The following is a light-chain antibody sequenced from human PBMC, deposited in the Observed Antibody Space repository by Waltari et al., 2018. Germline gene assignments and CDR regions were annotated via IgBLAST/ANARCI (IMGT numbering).Light chain of an antibody. CDR2: QDT. Sequence: FDLTQPSSVSVSPGQTARITCSGDIVTKKYTRWFQQKPGRAPLLLIYQDTGRPLGIPERFSGSISGTTITLTITGAQFEDEADYHCFSAADDFWVFGGGTKLTVL. J-gene: IGLJ3*02. V-gene: IGLV3-27*01. CDR3: FSAADDFWV. CDR1: IVTKKY.